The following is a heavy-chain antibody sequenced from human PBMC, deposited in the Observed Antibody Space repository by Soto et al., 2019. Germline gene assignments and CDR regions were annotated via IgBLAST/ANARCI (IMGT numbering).Heavy chain of an antibody. CDR1: GYTFTSYA. D-gene: IGHD2-2*01. CDR3: ARDRDQLLPHYDTDWLDL. CDR2: INAGNGNT. V-gene: IGHV1-3*01. Sequence: ASVKVSCKASGYTFTSYAMHWVRQAPGQRLEWMGWINAGNGNTKYSQKFQGRVTITRDTSASTAYMELSSLRSEDTAVYYCARDRDQLLPHYDTDWLDLWGQGTLVTVSS. J-gene: IGHJ5*02.